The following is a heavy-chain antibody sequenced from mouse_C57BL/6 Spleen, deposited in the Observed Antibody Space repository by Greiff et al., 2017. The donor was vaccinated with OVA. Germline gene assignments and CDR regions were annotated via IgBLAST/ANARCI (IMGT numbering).Heavy chain of an antibody. Sequence: VMLVESGPGLVAPSQSLSITCTVSGFSLTSYAISWVRQPPGKGLEWLGVIWTGGGTNYNSALKSRLSISKDNSKSQVFLKMNSLQTDDTARYYCARENYGSSFYYAMDYWGQGTSVTVSS. J-gene: IGHJ4*01. CDR2: IWTGGGT. V-gene: IGHV2-9-1*01. CDR3: ARENYGSSFYYAMDY. CDR1: GFSLTSYA. D-gene: IGHD1-1*01.